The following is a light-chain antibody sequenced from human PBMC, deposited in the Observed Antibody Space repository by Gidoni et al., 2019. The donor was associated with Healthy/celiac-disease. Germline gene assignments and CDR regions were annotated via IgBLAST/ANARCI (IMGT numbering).Light chain of an antibody. Sequence: DIQMTQSPSSLSASVGDRVTITCQASQDISNYLNWYQQKPGKAPKLLIYDASNLETGVPSRFSGSGSGTDFTCTISSLQPEDIATYYCKQYDNLPITFXQXTRLXIK. CDR2: DAS. J-gene: IGKJ5*01. CDR3: KQYDNLPIT. V-gene: IGKV1-33*01. CDR1: QDISNY.